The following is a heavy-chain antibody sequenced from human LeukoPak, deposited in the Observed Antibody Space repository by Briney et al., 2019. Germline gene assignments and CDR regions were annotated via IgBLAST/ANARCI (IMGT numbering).Heavy chain of an antibody. CDR1: GGSISSYY. J-gene: IGHJ3*02. V-gene: IGHV4-59*08. D-gene: IGHD3-22*01. Sequence: SETLSLTCTVSGGSISSYYWSWIRQPPRKGLEWIGYIYYSGSTNYNPSLKSRVTISVDTSKNQFSLKLSSVTAADTAVYYCARQDYYDSSGYYYDDAFDIWGQGTMVTVSS. CDR3: ARQDYYDSSGYYYDDAFDI. CDR2: IYYSGST.